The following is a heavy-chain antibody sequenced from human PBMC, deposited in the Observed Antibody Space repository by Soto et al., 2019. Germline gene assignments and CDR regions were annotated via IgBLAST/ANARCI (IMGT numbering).Heavy chain of an antibody. CDR1: GYTFTHFY. Sequence: QVHLEQSGAEVKKPGDSVKVSCKASGYTFTHFYITWVRQAPGQGLEWMGAISPHNFNTNFAQKFQGRVTLTTDTSTNTPYMALRSLTSDDTPVYYCARDEGGYDILTGYYKAHHFDYWGQGVLVTVSS. CDR3: ARDEGGYDILTGYYKAHHFDY. D-gene: IGHD3-9*01. J-gene: IGHJ4*02. V-gene: IGHV1-18*01. CDR2: ISPHNFNT.